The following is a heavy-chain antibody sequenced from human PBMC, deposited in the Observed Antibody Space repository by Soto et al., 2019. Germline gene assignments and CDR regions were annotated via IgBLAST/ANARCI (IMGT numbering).Heavy chain of an antibody. J-gene: IGHJ4*02. V-gene: IGHV2-5*02. Sequence: GLDLEWLAVIFWDDVKRYSPSLKSRLTITKDTSRNQVVLTMTNMDPVDTATYYCAHRPYYGDYGGTFDYWGQGTLVTVSS. CDR2: IFWDDVK. D-gene: IGHD4-17*01. CDR3: AHRPYYGDYGGTFDY.